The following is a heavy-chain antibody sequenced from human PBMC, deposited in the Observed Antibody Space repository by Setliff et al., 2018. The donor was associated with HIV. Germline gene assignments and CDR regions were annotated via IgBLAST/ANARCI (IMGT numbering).Heavy chain of an antibody. J-gene: IGHJ4*02. CDR3: ARDLFRWAAAGSNYFDS. CDR1: GYTYSTYS. D-gene: IGHD6-13*01. V-gene: IGHV1-18*01. CDR2: VSAYNGHT. Sequence: ASVKVSCKAAGYTYSTYSMTWVRQAPGQGLEGMGWVSAYNGHTDFAQKFQCRITLTTDTSSNTAYMELRRLRSDDTAIYYCARDLFRWAAAGSNYFDSWGQGTLVTVSS.